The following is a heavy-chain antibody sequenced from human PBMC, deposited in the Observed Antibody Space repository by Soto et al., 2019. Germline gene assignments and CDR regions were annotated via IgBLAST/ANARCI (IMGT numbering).Heavy chain of an antibody. Sequence: GASVKVSCKASGYTFTSYGISWVRQAPGQGLEWMGWISAYNGNTNYAQKLQGRVTMTTDTSTSTAYMELRSLRSDDTAVYYCAKEWDCSSTSCYFFDYWGQGTLVTVSS. CDR3: AKEWDCSSTSCYFFDY. J-gene: IGHJ4*02. D-gene: IGHD2-2*01. CDR1: GYTFTSYG. V-gene: IGHV1-18*01. CDR2: ISAYNGNT.